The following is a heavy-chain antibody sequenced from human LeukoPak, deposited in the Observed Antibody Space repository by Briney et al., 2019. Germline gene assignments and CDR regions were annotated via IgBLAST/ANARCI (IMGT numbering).Heavy chain of an antibody. Sequence: PGGSLRLSCAASGFSFTTYSMNWVRQSPGKGLEWVSCITSSSNYIHYADSVKGRFTISRDNSKNILYLQMNSLSAEDTAVYYCARGGGYYDGSGYYYEDYWGQGTLVTVSS. CDR3: ARGGGYYDGSGYYYEDY. D-gene: IGHD3-22*01. V-gene: IGHV3-21*01. CDR1: GFSFTTYS. CDR2: ITSSSNYI. J-gene: IGHJ4*02.